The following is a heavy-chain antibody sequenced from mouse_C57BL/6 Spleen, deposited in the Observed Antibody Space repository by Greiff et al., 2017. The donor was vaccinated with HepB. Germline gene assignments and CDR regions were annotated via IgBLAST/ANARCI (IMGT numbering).Heavy chain of an antibody. CDR2: ISSGSSTI. Sequence: EVQLQESGGGLVKPGGSLKLSCAASGFTFSDYGMHWVRQAPEKGLEWVAYISSGSSTIYYADTVKGRFTISRDNAKNTLFLQMTSLRSEDTAMYYCARRTTVVATDAMDYWGQGTSVTVSS. D-gene: IGHD1-1*01. CDR3: ARRTTVVATDAMDY. J-gene: IGHJ4*01. V-gene: IGHV5-17*01. CDR1: GFTFSDYG.